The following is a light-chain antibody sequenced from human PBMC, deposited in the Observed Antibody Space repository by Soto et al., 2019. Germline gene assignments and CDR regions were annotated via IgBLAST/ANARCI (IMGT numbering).Light chain of an antibody. CDR2: QIS. CDR3: MQATQIPHT. CDR1: RSLVHSDGNTY. J-gene: IGKJ2*01. Sequence: DIVMTQTPLSSPVTLGQPASISCRSSRSLVHSDGNTYLSWLQQRPGQPPRLLIYQISNRFSGVPDRFSGSGAGTEFTLKISWVEAEDVGVYYCMQATQIPHTFGQGTKLEIK. V-gene: IGKV2-24*01.